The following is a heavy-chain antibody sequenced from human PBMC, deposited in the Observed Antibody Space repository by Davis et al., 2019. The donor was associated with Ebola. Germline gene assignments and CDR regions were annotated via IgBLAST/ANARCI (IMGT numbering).Heavy chain of an antibody. CDR1: GFTFSSYS. V-gene: IGHV3-21*01. D-gene: IGHD6-6*01. CDR2: ITTSTYI. J-gene: IGHJ4*02. CDR3: SRDQYSGSSAGGY. Sequence: GESLKISCAASGFTFSSYSMSWVRQAPGKGLEWVSSITTSTYIYYADSVRGRFTISRDNAKNSLYLQMDSLRAEDTAVYYCSRDQYSGSSAGGYWGQGNPGHRLL.